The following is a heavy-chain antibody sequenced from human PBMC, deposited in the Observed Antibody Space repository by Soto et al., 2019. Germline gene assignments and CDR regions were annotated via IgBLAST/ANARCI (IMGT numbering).Heavy chain of an antibody. CDR2: IYYSGST. D-gene: IGHD5-12*01. J-gene: IGHJ4*02. CDR3: TSGQRSPYFDC. V-gene: IGHV4-31*03. Sequence: PSETLSLTCRVSGGAISSGGYYWTWIRQYPGKGLEWIGYIYYSGSTHYNPSLKTRVTISVDRSKNQFSLNLTSMTAAATAVYYCTSGQRSPYFDCWGQGTLVTVS. CDR1: GGAISSGGYY.